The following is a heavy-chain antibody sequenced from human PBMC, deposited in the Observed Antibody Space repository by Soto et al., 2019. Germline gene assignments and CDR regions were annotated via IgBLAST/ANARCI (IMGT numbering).Heavy chain of an antibody. J-gene: IGHJ3*02. V-gene: IGHV4-59*01. CDR2: IYYSGST. CDR1: GGSISSYY. D-gene: IGHD3-22*01. Sequence: QVQLQESGPGLVKPSETLSLTCTVSGGSISSYYWSWIRQPPGKGLEWIGYIYYSGSTNYNPSLNSRVTISVDTSKNQFSLKLSSVTAADTAVYYCAREPDSSGTDAFDIWGQGTMVTVSS. CDR3: AREPDSSGTDAFDI.